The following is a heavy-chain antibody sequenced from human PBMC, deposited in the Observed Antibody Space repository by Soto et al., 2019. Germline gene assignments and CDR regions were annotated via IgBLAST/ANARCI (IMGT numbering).Heavy chain of an antibody. J-gene: IGHJ6*02. V-gene: IGHV1-69*06. CDR2: IIPIFGTA. Sequence: QVQLVQSGAEVKKPGSSVKVSCKASGGTFSSYAISWVRQAPGQGLEWMGGIIPIFGTANYAQKFQGRVTITADKSTSTAYMELSSMRSEDTAVYYCAVFIYGSGSNYDYYYYGMDVWGQGTTVTVSS. CDR1: GGTFSSYA. CDR3: AVFIYGSGSNYDYYYYGMDV. D-gene: IGHD3-10*01.